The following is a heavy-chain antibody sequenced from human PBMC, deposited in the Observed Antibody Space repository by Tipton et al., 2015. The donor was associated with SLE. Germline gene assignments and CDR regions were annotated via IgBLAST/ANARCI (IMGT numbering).Heavy chain of an antibody. V-gene: IGHV4-4*09. J-gene: IGHJ5*02. CDR3: VHPAAAGRGWFDP. Sequence: TLSLTCTVSGGSISSYYWSWIRQPPGKGLEWIGYIYTSGSTYYNPSLKSRVTISVDTSKNQFSLKLSSVTAADTAVYYCVHPAAAGRGWFDPWGQGTLVTVSS. CDR2: IYTSGST. D-gene: IGHD6-13*01. CDR1: GGSISSYY.